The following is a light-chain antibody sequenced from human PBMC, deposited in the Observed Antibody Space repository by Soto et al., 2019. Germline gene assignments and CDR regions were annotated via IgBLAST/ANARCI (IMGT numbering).Light chain of an antibody. Sequence: QSVLTQPPSASGSPGQSVTISCTGTSSDVGGYNYVSWYQQHPGKAPKLMIYEVSKRPSGVPDRFSGSKSGNTASLTVSGLQVEDEADYYCSSYAGTNNLLYVFGTGTKLTVL. J-gene: IGLJ1*01. CDR1: SSDVGGYNY. CDR3: SSYAGTNNLLYV. V-gene: IGLV2-8*01. CDR2: EVS.